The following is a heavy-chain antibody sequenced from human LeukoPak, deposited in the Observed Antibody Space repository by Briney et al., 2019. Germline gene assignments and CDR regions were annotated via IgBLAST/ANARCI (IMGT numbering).Heavy chain of an antibody. V-gene: IGHV1-46*01. CDR1: GYTFTSYY. D-gene: IGHD3-3*01. J-gene: IGHJ3*02. CDR3: ARDLGSGPMDAFDI. Sequence: ASVKVSCKASGYTFTSYYMHRVRQAPGQRVVWMGIISPSGGSTSYAQKFQGRVTMTRDTSTSTVYMELSSLRSEDTAVYYCARDLGSGPMDAFDIWGQGTMVTVSS. CDR2: ISPSGGST.